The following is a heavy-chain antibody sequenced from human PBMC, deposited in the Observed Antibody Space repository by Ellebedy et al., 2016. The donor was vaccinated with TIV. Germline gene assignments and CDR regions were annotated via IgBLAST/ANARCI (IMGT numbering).Heavy chain of an antibody. Sequence: GGSLRLXXAASGFTFSSYSMNWVRQAPGKGLEWVSSISSSSSYIYYADSVKGRFTISRDNAKNSLYLQMNSLRAEDTAVYYCARDRYYDSSGYSYYYYGMDVWGQGTTVTVSS. D-gene: IGHD3-22*01. V-gene: IGHV3-21*01. CDR2: ISSSSSYI. J-gene: IGHJ6*02. CDR1: GFTFSSYS. CDR3: ARDRYYDSSGYSYYYYGMDV.